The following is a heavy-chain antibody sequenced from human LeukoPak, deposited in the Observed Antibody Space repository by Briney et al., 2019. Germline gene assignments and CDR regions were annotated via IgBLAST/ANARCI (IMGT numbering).Heavy chain of an antibody. CDR3: ARGGSGLYDSSGYYPGHFYY. CDR1: GYTFTGYY. V-gene: IGHV1-2*02. Sequence: ASVKVSCKASGYTFTGYYMHWVRQAPGQGLEWMGWINPNSGGTNYAQKFQGRVTMTRDTSISTAYMELSRLRSDDTAVYYCARGGSGLYDSSGYYPGHFYYRGQGTLVTVSS. J-gene: IGHJ4*02. CDR2: INPNSGGT. D-gene: IGHD3-22*01.